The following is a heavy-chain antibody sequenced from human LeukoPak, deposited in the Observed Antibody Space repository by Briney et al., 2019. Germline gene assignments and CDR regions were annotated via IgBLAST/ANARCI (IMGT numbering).Heavy chain of an antibody. CDR1: GYTFTGYY. CDR3: ARAKIVVVTAAPVDY. V-gene: IGHV1-2*06. J-gene: IGHJ4*02. CDR2: INPNSGGT. D-gene: IGHD2-21*02. Sequence: ASAKVSCKASGYTFTGYYMHWVRQAPGQGLEWMGRINPNSGGTNYAQKFQGRVTMTRDTSISTAYMELSRLRSDDTAVYYCARAKIVVVTAAPVDYWGQGTLVTVSS.